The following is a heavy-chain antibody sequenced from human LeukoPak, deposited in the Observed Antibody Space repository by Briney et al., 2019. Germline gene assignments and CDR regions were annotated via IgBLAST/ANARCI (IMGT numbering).Heavy chain of an antibody. D-gene: IGHD4-17*01. V-gene: IGHV4-59*08. CDR1: GGSISSYY. CDR2: IYYSGST. Sequence: SETLSLTCTVSGGSISSYYWSWIRQPPGQGLEWIGYIYYSGSTNNNPSLKSRVTISVDTSKNQFSLKLSSVTAADTAVYYCARHNDYGDYYFDYWGQGTLVTVSS. J-gene: IGHJ4*02. CDR3: ARHNDYGDYYFDY.